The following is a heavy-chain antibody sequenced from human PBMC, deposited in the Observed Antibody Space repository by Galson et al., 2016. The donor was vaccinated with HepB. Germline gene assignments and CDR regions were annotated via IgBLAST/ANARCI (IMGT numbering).Heavy chain of an antibody. CDR2: IHPSGST. Sequence: LSLTCAVSGGSFSDYYWGWIRQSPGKGLEWVGEIHPSGSTDYNPSLRSRVTLSVDTSKSHFSLTVTSVTATDTAVYYCARGQDPYKIRDWGQGTLVTVSS. V-gene: IGHV4-34*01. D-gene: IGHD5-24*01. CDR3: ARGQDPYKIRD. CDR1: GGSFSDYY. J-gene: IGHJ4*02.